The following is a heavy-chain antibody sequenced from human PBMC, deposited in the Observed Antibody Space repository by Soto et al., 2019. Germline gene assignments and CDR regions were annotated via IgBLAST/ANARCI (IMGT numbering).Heavy chain of an antibody. CDR1: GFSLSTSGVG. D-gene: IGHD4-17*01. V-gene: IGHV2-5*02. J-gene: IGHJ4*02. CDR2: TYWDDDK. CDR3: AHRQRTVYFDY. Sequence: QITLKESGPTLVKPTQTLTLTCTFSGFSLSTSGVGVGWIRQPPGKALEWLALTYWDDDKRYSPSLKSRLTIPKDTSKNQVVLTMTTMDPVDTATYYCAHRQRTVYFDYWGQGTLVTVSS.